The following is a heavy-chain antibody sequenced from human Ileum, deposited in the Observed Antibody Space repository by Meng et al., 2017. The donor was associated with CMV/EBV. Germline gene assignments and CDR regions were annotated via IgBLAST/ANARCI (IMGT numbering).Heavy chain of an antibody. CDR3: ARLSPKESYYYGMDV. CDR2: SYYSGST. Sequence: SETLSLTCTVSGGSISSYYWSWIRQPPGKGLEWIGYSYYSGSTNYNPSLKSRVTISVDTSKNQFSLKLSSVTAADTAVYYCARLSPKESYYYGMDVWGQGTTVTVSS. D-gene: IGHD2/OR15-2a*01. V-gene: IGHV4-59*01. CDR1: GGSISSYY. J-gene: IGHJ6*02.